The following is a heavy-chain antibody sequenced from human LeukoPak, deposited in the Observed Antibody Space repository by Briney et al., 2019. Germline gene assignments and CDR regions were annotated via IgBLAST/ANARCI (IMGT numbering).Heavy chain of an antibody. J-gene: IGHJ4*02. CDR1: GGSISSSSYS. D-gene: IGHD3-3*01. Sequence: SSETLSLTCTVSGGSISSSSYSWGWIRQPPGKGLEWIGSIYYSGTTYYNPSLKSRVTISVDTSKIQFSLKLSSVAATDTAVYFCARLRFDFWSGYTHPYFDYWGQGTMVTVSS. V-gene: IGHV4-39*01. CDR2: IYYSGTT. CDR3: ARLRFDFWSGYTHPYFDY.